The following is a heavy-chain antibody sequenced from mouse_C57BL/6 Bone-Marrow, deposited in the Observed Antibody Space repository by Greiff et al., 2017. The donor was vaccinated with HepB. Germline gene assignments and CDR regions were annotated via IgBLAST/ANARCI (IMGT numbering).Heavy chain of an antibody. CDR2: INYDGSST. CDR1: GFTFSDYY. CDR3: ARGDYGSSYPYFDY. J-gene: IGHJ2*01. D-gene: IGHD1-1*01. V-gene: IGHV5-16*01. Sequence: EVQLVESEGGLVQPGSSMKLSCTASGFTFSDYYMAWVRQVPEKGLEWVANINYDGSSTYYLDSLKSRFIISRDNAKNILYLQMSILKSEDTATYYCARGDYGSSYPYFDYWGQGTTLTVSS.